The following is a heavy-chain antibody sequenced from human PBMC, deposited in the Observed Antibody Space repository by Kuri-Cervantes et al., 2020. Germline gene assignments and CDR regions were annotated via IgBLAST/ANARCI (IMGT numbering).Heavy chain of an antibody. CDR3: ARDRGTTDYYYMDV. Sequence: GGSLRLSCAASGFTFSSYAMHWVRQAPGKGLEWVAVISYDGSNKCYADSVKGRFTISRDNSKNTLYLQMNSLRAEDTAVYYCARDRGTTDYYYMDVWGKGTTVTVSS. D-gene: IGHD1-7*01. CDR1: GFTFSSYA. V-gene: IGHV3-30*01. CDR2: ISYDGSNK. J-gene: IGHJ6*03.